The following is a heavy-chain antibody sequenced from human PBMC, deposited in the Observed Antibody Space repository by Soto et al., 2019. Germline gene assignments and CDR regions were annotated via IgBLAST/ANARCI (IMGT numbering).Heavy chain of an antibody. J-gene: IGHJ6*02. V-gene: IGHV1-69*01. Sequence: QVQVVQSGVEVRSPGSSVKVSCKASGDTFKNCVISWVRQAPGQGLEWMGGIIPLFGTTDFAQRFQGRLTITTDESTTTAYMELSRLRSEDTATYYCAAELGFGKLSVVWGQGTTVIVS. CDR1: GDTFKNCV. CDR2: IIPLFGTT. CDR3: AAELGFGKLSVV. D-gene: IGHD3-10*01.